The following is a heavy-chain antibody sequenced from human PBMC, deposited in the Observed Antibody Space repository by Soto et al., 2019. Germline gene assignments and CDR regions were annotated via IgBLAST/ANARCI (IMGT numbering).Heavy chain of an antibody. Sequence: QVQLQESGPGLVKPSETLSLTCTVSGGSISSYYWSWIRQPPGKGLEWIGYIYYSGSTNYNPSLKSRVPISVDTSKNQFSLKPSSVTAADTAVYYCARQPIVVVPATYYYYGMDVWGQGTTVTVSS. D-gene: IGHD2-2*01. CDR3: ARQPIVVVPATYYYYGMDV. V-gene: IGHV4-59*08. CDR1: GGSISSYY. CDR2: IYYSGST. J-gene: IGHJ6*02.